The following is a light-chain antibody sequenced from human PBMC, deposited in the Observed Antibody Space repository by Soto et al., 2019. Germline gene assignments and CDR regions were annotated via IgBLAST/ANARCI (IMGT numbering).Light chain of an antibody. Sequence: QSVLTQPPSVSGAPGQRVTISCTGSSSNIGAGYDVHWYQQLPGTAPKLLXXGXSXXXXXXXXRFSGSKSGTSASLAITGXXXXXXXXXXCQSYDSSLSGYVFGTGTKLTVL. CDR3: QSYDSSLSGYV. J-gene: IGLJ1*01. CDR1: SSNIGAGYD. CDR2: GXS. V-gene: IGLV1-40*01.